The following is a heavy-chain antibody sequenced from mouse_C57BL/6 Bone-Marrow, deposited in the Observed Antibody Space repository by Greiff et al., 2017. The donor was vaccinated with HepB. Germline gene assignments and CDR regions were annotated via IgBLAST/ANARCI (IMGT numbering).Heavy chain of an antibody. CDR2: IYPGSGST. CDR1: GYTFTSYW. D-gene: IGHD3-2*02. CDR3: ARRDSSGYYFDY. J-gene: IGHJ2*01. Sequence: QVQLQQPGAELVKPGASVKMSCKASGYTFTSYWITWVKQRPGQGLEWIGDIYPGSGSTTYNAKFKSKATLTVDTSSSTAYMQLSSLTSEDSAVYYCARRDSSGYYFDYWGQGTTLTVSS. V-gene: IGHV1-55*01.